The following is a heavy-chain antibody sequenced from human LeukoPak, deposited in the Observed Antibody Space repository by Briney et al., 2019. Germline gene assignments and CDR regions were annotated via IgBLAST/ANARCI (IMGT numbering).Heavy chain of an antibody. CDR1: GYTYTNYD. J-gene: IGHJ4*02. CDR2: ISANNGET. V-gene: IGHV1-18*04. Sequence: ASVKVSCKASGYTYTNYDISWVRQAPGQGLEWMSWISANNGETRYAQNFQGRVTMTTDTPTATAYMELRSLKTDDTVVYYCARVPTSAHQLFSSDYWGQGTQVTVSS. CDR3: ARVPTSAHQLFSSDY. D-gene: IGHD2-2*01.